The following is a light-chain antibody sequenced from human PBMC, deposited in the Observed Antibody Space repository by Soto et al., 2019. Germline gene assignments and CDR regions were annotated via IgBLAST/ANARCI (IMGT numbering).Light chain of an antibody. CDR2: EVS. CDR3: TSYTSDNRSYV. V-gene: IGLV2-14*01. Sequence: QSALTQPASVSGSPGQSITISCTGTASDIGNYNYVSWYQLHPGKAPKLLIYEVSNRPSGVSNRFSGSKSGNTASLTISGLQADDEAHYYCTSYTSDNRSYVFGTGTKLTVL. CDR1: ASDIGNYNY. J-gene: IGLJ1*01.